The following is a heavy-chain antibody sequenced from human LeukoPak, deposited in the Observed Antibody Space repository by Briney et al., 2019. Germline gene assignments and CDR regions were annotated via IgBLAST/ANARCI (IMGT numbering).Heavy chain of an antibody. CDR3: AELGITIIGGV. V-gene: IGHV3-74*01. J-gene: IGHJ6*04. CDR2: INSDGSST. CDR1: GFTVSSNY. D-gene: IGHD3-10*02. Sequence: PGGSLRLSCAASGFTVSSNYMSWVRQAPGKGLVWVSRINSDGSSTSYADSVKGRFTISRDNAKNTLYLQMNSLRAEDTAVYYCAELGITIIGGVWGKGTTVTISS.